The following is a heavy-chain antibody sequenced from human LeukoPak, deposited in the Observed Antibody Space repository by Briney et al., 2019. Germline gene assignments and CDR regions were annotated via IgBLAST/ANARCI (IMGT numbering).Heavy chain of an antibody. Sequence: GGSLRLSCAASGFTFSTYAMSWVRQAPGRGLEWVSSISGSDSSSYYAGSVKGRFTISRDNSKNTLYLQMSSLRAEDTAVYYCAKFSGYYYFDYWGQGTLVTVSS. J-gene: IGHJ4*02. CDR2: ISGSDSSS. D-gene: IGHD5-12*01. CDR3: AKFSGYYYFDY. CDR1: GFTFSTYA. V-gene: IGHV3-23*01.